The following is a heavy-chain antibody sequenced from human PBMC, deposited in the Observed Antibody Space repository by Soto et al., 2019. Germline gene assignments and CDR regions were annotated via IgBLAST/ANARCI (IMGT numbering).Heavy chain of an antibody. CDR2: ISWDSGSI. V-gene: IGHV3-9*01. CDR1: GFNFNAYA. CDR3: ARGQDGSNWSWFDP. D-gene: IGHD6-13*01. Sequence: EVQLVESGGGLVQPGRSLRLSCAASGFNFNAYAMHWVRRAPGKGLEWVSGISWDSGSIGYVGSVQGRFTVSRDNAKESLFLQMNSLRGEDTAFYYCARGQDGSNWSWFDPWGLGTLVIVSS. J-gene: IGHJ5*02.